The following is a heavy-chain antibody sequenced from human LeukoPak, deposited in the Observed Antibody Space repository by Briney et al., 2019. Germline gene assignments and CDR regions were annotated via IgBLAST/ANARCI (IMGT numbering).Heavy chain of an antibody. V-gene: IGHV3-30*18. Sequence: PGGSLRLSCAASGFTFSSYGMHWVRQAPGKGLEWVAVISYDGSNKYYADSVKGRFTISRDNSKNTLYLQMNSLRAEDTAVYYCAKEGGSSGWYYFDYWGQGTLVTVSS. CDR3: AKEGGSSGWYYFDY. D-gene: IGHD6-19*01. J-gene: IGHJ4*02. CDR1: GFTFSSYG. CDR2: ISYDGSNK.